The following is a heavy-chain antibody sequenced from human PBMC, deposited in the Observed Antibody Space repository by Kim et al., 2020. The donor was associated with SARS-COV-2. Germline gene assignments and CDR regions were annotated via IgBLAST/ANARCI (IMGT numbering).Heavy chain of an antibody. D-gene: IGHD3-22*01. Sequence: SETLSLTCTVSGGAINTYNWGWIRQPGGRGLEWIGRLYPSGSTHYNPSLKSRATISRDTSKNQISLKLSSVTAADTAVYYCAGVLGVDSSLIFDCWGQGVLVTVSS. CDR1: GGAINTYN. CDR3: AGVLGVDSSLIFDC. CDR2: LYPSGST. J-gene: IGHJ4*02. V-gene: IGHV4-4*07.